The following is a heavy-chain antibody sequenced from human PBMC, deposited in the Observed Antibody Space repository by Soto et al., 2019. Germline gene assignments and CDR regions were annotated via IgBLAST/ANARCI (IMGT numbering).Heavy chain of an antibody. CDR2: MNPNSGNT. J-gene: IGHJ4*02. CDR1: GYTFTSYD. CDR3: ARGLYYCSGGSCFIYYFDY. Sequence: ASVKVSCKASGYTFTSYDINWVRQATGQGLEWMGWMNPNSGNTGYAQKFQGRVTMTRNTSISTAYMELSSLRSEDTAVYYCARGLYYCSGGSCFIYYFDYWGQGPLVTVSS. V-gene: IGHV1-8*01. D-gene: IGHD2-15*01.